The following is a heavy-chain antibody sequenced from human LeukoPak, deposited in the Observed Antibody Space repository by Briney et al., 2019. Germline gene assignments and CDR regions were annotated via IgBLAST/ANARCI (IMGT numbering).Heavy chain of an antibody. CDR2: INPNSGGT. CDR1: GYTFTGYY. D-gene: IGHD3-10*01. Sequence: ASVKVSCKASGYTFTGYYMHWVRQAPGQGLEWMGWINPNSGGTNYAQKFQGRVTMTRDTSISTAYMELSRLRSDDTAVYYCARGLYYGSGSYHYYYYYYMDVWGKGTTVTVSS. V-gene: IGHV1-2*02. CDR3: ARGLYYGSGSYHYYYYYYMDV. J-gene: IGHJ6*03.